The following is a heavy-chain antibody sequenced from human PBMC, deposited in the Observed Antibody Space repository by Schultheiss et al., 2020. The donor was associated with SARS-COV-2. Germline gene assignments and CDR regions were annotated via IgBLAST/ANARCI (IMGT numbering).Heavy chain of an antibody. D-gene: IGHD6-19*01. CDR3: ARDKGSGWDSWFDP. Sequence: GGSLRLSCAASGFTFSSYSMNWVRQAPVKGLEWVSYISSSSSTIYYADSVKGRFTISRDNAKNSLYLQMNSLRAEDTAVYYCARDKGSGWDSWFDPWGQGTLVTVSS. CDR1: GFTFSSYS. J-gene: IGHJ5*02. V-gene: IGHV3-48*01. CDR2: ISSSSSTI.